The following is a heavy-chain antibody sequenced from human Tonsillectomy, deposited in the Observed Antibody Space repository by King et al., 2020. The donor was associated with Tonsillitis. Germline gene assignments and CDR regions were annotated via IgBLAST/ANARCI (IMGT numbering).Heavy chain of an antibody. CDR2: IYYSGST. D-gene: IGHD4-23*01. V-gene: IGHV4-59*08. CDR3: ARLAVVTANWYFDL. J-gene: IGHJ2*01. Sequence: QLQESGPGLVKPSETLSLTCTVSGGSISSYYWSWIRQPPGKGLEWIGYIYYSGSTNYNPSLKSRVTISVDTSKNQFYLKLSSVTAADTAVYYCARLAVVTANWYFDLWGRGTLVTVSS. CDR1: GGSISSYY.